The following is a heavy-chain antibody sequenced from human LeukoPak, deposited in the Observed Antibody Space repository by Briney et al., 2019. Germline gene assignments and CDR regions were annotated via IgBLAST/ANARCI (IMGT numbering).Heavy chain of an antibody. V-gene: IGHV4-34*01. CDR3: ARGGMQQLVLNFRGAFDI. CDR1: GGSFSGYY. CDR2: INHSGST. D-gene: IGHD6-13*01. Sequence: SSETLSLTCAVYGGSFSGYYWSWIRQPPGKGLEWIGEINHSGSTNYNPSLKSRVTISVDTSKNQFSLKLSSVTAADTAVYYCARGGMQQLVLNFRGAFDIWGQGTMVTVSS. J-gene: IGHJ3*02.